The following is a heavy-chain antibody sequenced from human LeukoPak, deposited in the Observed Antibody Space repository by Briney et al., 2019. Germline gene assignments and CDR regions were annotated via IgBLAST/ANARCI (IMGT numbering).Heavy chain of an antibody. V-gene: IGHV1-69*04. J-gene: IGHJ3*02. CDR3: ARGDSIIVGDDAFDI. CDR2: IIPILGIV. CDR1: GGTFSSYA. D-gene: IGHD3-22*01. Sequence: SVKVSSKASGGTFSSYAISWVRQAPGQGPEWMGRIIPILGIVNYAQKFQGRVTITADKSTSTAYMELSSLRSEDTAVYYCARGDSIIVGDDAFDIWGQGTMVTVSS.